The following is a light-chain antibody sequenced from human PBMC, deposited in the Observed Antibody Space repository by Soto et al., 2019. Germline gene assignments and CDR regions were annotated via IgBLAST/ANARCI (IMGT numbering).Light chain of an antibody. CDR1: DSNIGSNH. CDR2: SQD. Sequence: QLVLTQPPSASGTPGQRVTISCSGSDSNIGSNHVYWYQQVPGTAPKFLIDSQDQRPSGVPDRFSGSKSGTSASLAISGLRSEDEADYYCASWEDSLTGWVFGGGTKVTVL. J-gene: IGLJ3*02. V-gene: IGLV1-47*02. CDR3: ASWEDSLTGWV.